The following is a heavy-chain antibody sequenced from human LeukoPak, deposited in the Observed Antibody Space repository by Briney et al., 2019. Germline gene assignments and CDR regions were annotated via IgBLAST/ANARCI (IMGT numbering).Heavy chain of an antibody. Sequence: ASVKVSCKASGYTFSDYYMHWVRQDPGQGLEWMGWINPNSGGTNYAQKLQGRVTMTRDMSISTAYMEVSRLTSDDTAVYYCARATIADSSTYYIDYWGLGTLVTVSS. D-gene: IGHD3-22*01. V-gene: IGHV1-2*02. CDR3: ARATIADSSTYYIDY. CDR1: GYTFSDYY. J-gene: IGHJ4*02. CDR2: INPNSGGT.